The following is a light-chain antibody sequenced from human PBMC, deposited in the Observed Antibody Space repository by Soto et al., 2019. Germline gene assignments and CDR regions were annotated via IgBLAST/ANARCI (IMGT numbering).Light chain of an antibody. CDR1: SSDVGSYNF. V-gene: IGLV2-23*02. J-gene: IGLJ3*02. CDR3: CSFAGTSTYWV. CDR2: EVN. Sequence: QPVLTQPASVSGSPGQSITISCTGTSSDVGSYNFVSWYQQHPGKAPKLIIYEVNKRPSGVSNRFSGSKSGTTASLTLSGLQADDEADYYCCSFAGTSTYWVFGGGTQLTVL.